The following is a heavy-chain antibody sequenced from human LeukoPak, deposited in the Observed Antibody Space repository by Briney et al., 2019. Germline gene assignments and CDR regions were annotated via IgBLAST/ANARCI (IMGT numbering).Heavy chain of an antibody. CDR3: ARATSGSGYDYGVDYYYYYMDV. D-gene: IGHD5-12*01. CDR2: IYYSGST. Sequence: KPSETPSPTCTVSGGSISSGGYYWSWIRQHPGKGLEWIGYIYYSGSTYYNPSLKSRVTISVDTSKNQFSLKLSSVTAADTAVYYCARATSGSGYDYGVDYYYYYMDVWGKGTTVTVSS. V-gene: IGHV4-31*03. J-gene: IGHJ6*03. CDR1: GGSISSGGYY.